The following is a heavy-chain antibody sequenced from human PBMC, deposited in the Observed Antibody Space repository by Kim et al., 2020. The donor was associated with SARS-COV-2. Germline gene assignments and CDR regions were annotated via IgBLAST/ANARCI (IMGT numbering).Heavy chain of an antibody. D-gene: IGHD6-13*01. V-gene: IGHV7-4-1*02. CDR1: GYTFTSYA. CDR2: INTNTGNP. CDR3: ARVGSSSWYVDYYYGMDV. Sequence: ASVKVSCKASGYTFTSYAMNWVRQAPGQGLEWMGWINTNTGNPTYAQGFTGRFVFPLDTSVSTAYLQISSLKAEDTAVYYCARVGSSSWYVDYYYGMDVWGQGTTVTVSS. J-gene: IGHJ6*02.